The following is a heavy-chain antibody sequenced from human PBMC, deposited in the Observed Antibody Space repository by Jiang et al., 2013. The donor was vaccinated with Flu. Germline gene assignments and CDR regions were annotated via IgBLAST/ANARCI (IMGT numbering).Heavy chain of an antibody. D-gene: IGHD4-17*01. CDR3: ARHLYGDSCDY. V-gene: IGHV4-39*01. CDR1: GGSISSSSYY. CDR2: IYYSGST. Sequence: PGLVKPSETLSLTCTVSGGSISSSSYYWGWIRQPPGKGLEWIGRIYYSGSTSYNPSLKSRVTISVDTSKNQFSLKLSSVTAADTAMYYCARHLYGDSCDYWGQGTLVTVSS. J-gene: IGHJ4*02.